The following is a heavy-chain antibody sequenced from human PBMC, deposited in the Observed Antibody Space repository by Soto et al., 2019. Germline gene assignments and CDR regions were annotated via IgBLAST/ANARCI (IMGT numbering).Heavy chain of an antibody. V-gene: IGHV1-18*04. CDR1: GYTFTSYG. CDR2: ISAYNGNT. Sequence: ASVKVSCKASGYTFTSYGISWVRQAPGQGLEWMGWISAYNGNTNYAQKLQGRVTMTTDTSTSTAYMELRSLRSDDTAVYYCARDDEGYCSSTSCYTGRYNWFDPWGQGTLVTVS. CDR3: ARDDEGYCSSTSCYTGRYNWFDP. D-gene: IGHD2-2*02. J-gene: IGHJ5*02.